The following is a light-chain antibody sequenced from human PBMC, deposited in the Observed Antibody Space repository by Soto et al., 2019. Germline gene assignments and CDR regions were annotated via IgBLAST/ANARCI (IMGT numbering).Light chain of an antibody. V-gene: IGKV3-15*01. CDR1: QSVRTN. Sequence: DIVMTQSPATLSVSPRERATLSCRASQSVRTNLAWYQQKPGQAPRLLIYGASTRATAIPARFSGSGSGTEFTLTISSLQSEDFAVYYCQQYNNWPLYTFGQGTKLEIK. CDR3: QQYNNWPLYT. CDR2: GAS. J-gene: IGKJ2*01.